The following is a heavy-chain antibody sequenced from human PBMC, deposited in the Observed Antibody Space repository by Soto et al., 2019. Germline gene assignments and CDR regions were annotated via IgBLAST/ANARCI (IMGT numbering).Heavy chain of an antibody. J-gene: IGHJ6*02. Sequence: QVQLVQSGAEVKKPGASVKVSCKASGYTFTSYDINWVRQATGQGLEWMGWMNPNSGHTGCAQKFQGRVTMTRDTSITTAYMELSSLRSEDTAVYYCARAHQYYDFWSGYWANYYYGMDGWGQGTTVTVSS. V-gene: IGHV1-8*01. D-gene: IGHD3-3*01. CDR2: MNPNSGHT. CDR3: ARAHQYYDFWSGYWANYYYGMDG. CDR1: GYTFTSYD.